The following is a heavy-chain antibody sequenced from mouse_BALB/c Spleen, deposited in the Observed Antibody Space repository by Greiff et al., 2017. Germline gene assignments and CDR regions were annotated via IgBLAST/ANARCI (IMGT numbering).Heavy chain of an antibody. V-gene: IGHV1-80*01. Sequence: QVQLKQSGAELVRPGSSVKISCKASGYAFSSYWMNWVKQRPGQGLEWIGQIYPGDGDTNYNGKVKGKATLTADKSSSTAYMQLSSLTSEDSAVYFCARDYGTPWAMDYWGQGTSVTVSS. CDR3: ARDYGTPWAMDY. CDR2: IYPGDGDT. CDR1: GYAFSSYW. D-gene: IGHD1-1*01. J-gene: IGHJ4*01.